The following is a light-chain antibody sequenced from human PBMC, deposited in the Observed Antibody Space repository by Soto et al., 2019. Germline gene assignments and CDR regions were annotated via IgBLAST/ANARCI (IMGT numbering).Light chain of an antibody. CDR2: EVS. CDR1: SSDVGGYNY. Sequence: QSALTQPASVSGSPGQSITISCTGTSSDVGGYNYVSWYQQHPGKAPKVMIYEVSHRPSGDSNRFSGSKSGNTASLTISGLQAEDEADYYCSSYTSSSTWVFGGGTKVTVL. V-gene: IGLV2-14*01. CDR3: SSYTSSSTWV. J-gene: IGLJ3*02.